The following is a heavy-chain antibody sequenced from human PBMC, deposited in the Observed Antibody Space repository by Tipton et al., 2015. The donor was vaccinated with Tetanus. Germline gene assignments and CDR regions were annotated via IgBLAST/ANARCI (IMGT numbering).Heavy chain of an antibody. CDR2: IDPKSGDT. CDR3: ARERSGGLFEY. J-gene: IGHJ4*02. Sequence: QSGAEVKKPGASVRVSCKPSGYTFTNYHVQWVRQAPGQGLEWMGWIDPKSGDTDFAQKFRGRVTMTRDTSISTAYMELSRLRSDDTAVYYCARERSGGLFEYWGQGTLVTVSS. V-gene: IGHV1-2*02. CDR1: GYTFTNYH. D-gene: IGHD4-23*01.